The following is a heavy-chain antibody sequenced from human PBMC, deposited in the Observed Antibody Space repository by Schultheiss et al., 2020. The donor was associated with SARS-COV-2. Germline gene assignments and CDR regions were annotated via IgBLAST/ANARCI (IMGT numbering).Heavy chain of an antibody. CDR1: GGTFSSYA. CDR2: MNPNSGNT. V-gene: IGHV1-8*02. CDR3: ARGDILVVPAAIYYYYYMDV. Sequence: ASVKVSCKASGGTFSSYAISWVRQAPGQGLEWMGWMNPNSGNTGYAQKFQGRVTMTRDTSISTAYMELSRLRSDDTAVYYCARGDILVVPAAIYYYYYMDVWGKGTTVTSSS. J-gene: IGHJ6*03. D-gene: IGHD2-2*02.